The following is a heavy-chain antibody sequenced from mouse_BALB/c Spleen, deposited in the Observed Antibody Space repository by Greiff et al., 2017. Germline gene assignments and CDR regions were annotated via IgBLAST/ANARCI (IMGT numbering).Heavy chain of an antibody. CDR1: GYTFTDYE. CDR2: IDPETGGT. CDR3: TRRGGGNYGFAY. J-gene: IGHJ3*01. V-gene: IGHV1-15*01. D-gene: IGHD2-1*01. Sequence: QVHVKQSGAELVRPGASVTLSCKASGYTFTDYEMHWVKQTPVHGLEWIGAIDPETGGTAYNQKFKGKATLTADKSSSTAYMELRSLTSEDSAVYYCTRRGGGNYGFAYWGQGTLVTVSA.